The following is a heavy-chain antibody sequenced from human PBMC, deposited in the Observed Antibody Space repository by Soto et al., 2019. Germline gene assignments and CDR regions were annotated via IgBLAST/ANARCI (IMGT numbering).Heavy chain of an antibody. CDR1: GFTFSNFG. Sequence: VHLVESGGGVVQPGRSLGLSCAASGFTFSNFGMHWFRQAPGKGLEWVAVMSYDGSNEYYGDSVKGRFTISRDSSKNTLFLQMNSLRAEDTAVYYCAKGRHGSSYSAADYWGQGTLVTVSS. CDR3: AKGRHGSSYSAADY. D-gene: IGHD6-6*01. V-gene: IGHV3-30*18. CDR2: MSYDGSNE. J-gene: IGHJ4*02.